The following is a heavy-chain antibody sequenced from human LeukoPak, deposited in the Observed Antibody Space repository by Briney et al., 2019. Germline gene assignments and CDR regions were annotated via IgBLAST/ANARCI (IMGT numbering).Heavy chain of an antibody. Sequence: GGSLRLSCAASGFTFSSYEMNWVRQAPGKGLEWVSYISSSGSTIYYADSVKGRFTISRDNAENPLYLQMNSLRAEDTAVYYCAREYGSGSSRRRFDPWGQGTLVTVSS. CDR1: GFTFSSYE. D-gene: IGHD3-10*01. CDR3: AREYGSGSSRRRFDP. J-gene: IGHJ5*02. V-gene: IGHV3-48*03. CDR2: ISSSGSTI.